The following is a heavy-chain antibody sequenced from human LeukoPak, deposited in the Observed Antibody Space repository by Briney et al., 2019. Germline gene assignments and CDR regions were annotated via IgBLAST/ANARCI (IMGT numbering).Heavy chain of an antibody. Sequence: SETLSLTCTVSGGSISSTGSFWGWLRQPPGKGLEWIGSIYSGGITYYNPSLKSRVTISEDTSKNQFPLKMTSMTAADTDIYYCWLEKVVAAYFDSWGQGTLVTVSS. CDR2: IYSGGIT. D-gene: IGHD2-15*01. J-gene: IGHJ4*02. CDR3: WLEKVVAAYFDS. V-gene: IGHV4-39*06. CDR1: GGSISSTGSF.